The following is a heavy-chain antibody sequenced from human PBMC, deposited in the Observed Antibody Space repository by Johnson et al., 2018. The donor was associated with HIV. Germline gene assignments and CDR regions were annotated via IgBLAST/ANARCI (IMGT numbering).Heavy chain of an antibody. CDR3: AKRYSGSLRDTFDI. Sequence: VQLVESGGGVERPGGSLRLSCAASGFTVSSNYMSWVRQAPGKGLEWVSVISGSGGSTYYADSVKGRFTISRDNSKNTLYLQMNSLRAEDTAVYYCAKRYSGSLRDTFDIWGQGTMVTVSS. CDR1: GFTVSSNY. J-gene: IGHJ3*02. V-gene: IGHV3-23*04. D-gene: IGHD1-26*01. CDR2: ISGSGGST.